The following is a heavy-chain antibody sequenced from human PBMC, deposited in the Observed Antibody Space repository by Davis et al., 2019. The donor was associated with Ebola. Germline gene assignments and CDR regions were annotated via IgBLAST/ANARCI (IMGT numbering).Heavy chain of an antibody. D-gene: IGHD4-17*01. Sequence: MPSETLSLTCAVYGGSFSGYYWSWIRQPPGKGLEWIGEINHSGSTNYNPSLKSRVTISVDTSKNQFSLKLSSVTAADTAVYYCARGDYEGYSDYWGQGTLVTVSS. CDR3: ARGDYEGYSDY. V-gene: IGHV4-34*01. J-gene: IGHJ4*02. CDR2: INHSGST. CDR1: GGSFSGYY.